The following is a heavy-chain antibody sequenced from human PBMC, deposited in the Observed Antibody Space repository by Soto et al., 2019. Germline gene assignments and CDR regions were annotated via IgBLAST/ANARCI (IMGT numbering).Heavy chain of an antibody. D-gene: IGHD3-10*01. J-gene: IGHJ4*02. CDR2: ISPSSDYM. CDR1: GFTFSSYS. V-gene: IGHV3-21*01. CDR3: ARISGSASGNYYRDY. Sequence: EVPLVESGGGLVKPGESLRLSCTASGFTFSSYSMNWVRQSPGKGLEWVSSISPSSDYMFYADSVKGRFTISRDNAKKSLYLQMNSLRAEDTAIYYCARISGSASGNYYRDYWGQGTLVTVSS.